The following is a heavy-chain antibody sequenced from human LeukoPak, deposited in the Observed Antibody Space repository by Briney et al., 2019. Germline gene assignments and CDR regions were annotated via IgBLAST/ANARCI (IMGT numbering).Heavy chain of an antibody. V-gene: IGHV3-23*01. Sequence: GGSLRLSCAASGXTFDDYGMSWVRQAPGKGLEWVSSISGSGGSTYYADSVKGRFTISRDNSKNTLYLQMNSLRAEDTAVYYCAKDWDYYGSGSYSDYWGQGTLVTVSS. D-gene: IGHD3-10*01. CDR2: ISGSGGST. J-gene: IGHJ4*02. CDR1: GXTFDDYG. CDR3: AKDWDYYGSGSYSDY.